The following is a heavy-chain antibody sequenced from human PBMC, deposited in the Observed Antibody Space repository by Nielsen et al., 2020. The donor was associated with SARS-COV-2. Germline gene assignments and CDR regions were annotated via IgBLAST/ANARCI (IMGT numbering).Heavy chain of an antibody. CDR3: ATDIVGLGGRADY. D-gene: IGHD5-12*01. CDR1: GYTFTSYG. V-gene: IGHV1-18*04. CDR2: ISAYNGNT. Sequence: ASVKVSCKASGYTFTSYGISWVRQAPGPGLEWMGWISAYNGNTNYAQKFQGRVTITADKSTSTAYMELSSLRAEDTAVYYCATDIVGLGGRADYWGQGTLVTVSS. J-gene: IGHJ4*02.